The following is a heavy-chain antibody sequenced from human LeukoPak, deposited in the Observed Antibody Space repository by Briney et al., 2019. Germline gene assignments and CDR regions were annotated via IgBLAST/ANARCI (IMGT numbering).Heavy chain of an antibody. Sequence: GGSLRLSCAASGFTFSSYSMNWVRQAPGKGLEWVSFISSSRSYIYYADSVKGRFTISRDNAKNSLYLQMNSLRAEDAAVYYCARFIAAPYYFDYWGRGTLVTVSS. CDR3: ARFIAAPYYFDY. CDR1: GFTFSSYS. CDR2: ISSSRSYI. D-gene: IGHD6-13*01. V-gene: IGHV3-21*01. J-gene: IGHJ4*02.